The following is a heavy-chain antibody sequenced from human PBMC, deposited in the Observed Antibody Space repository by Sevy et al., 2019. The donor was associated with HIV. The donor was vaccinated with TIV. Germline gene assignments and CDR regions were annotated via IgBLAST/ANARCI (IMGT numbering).Heavy chain of an antibody. CDR2: ISGGGGST. CDR1: GFTFNNYG. Sequence: RGSLRLSCAASGFTFNNYGMCWVRQAPGKGLEWVSSISGGGGSTYYADSVKGRFTISKDNSKNTLYLQMNSLRAEDTAIYYCARRLVAGTFDYWGQGTLVTVSS. V-gene: IGHV3-23*01. CDR3: ARRLVAGTFDY. D-gene: IGHD6-19*01. J-gene: IGHJ4*02.